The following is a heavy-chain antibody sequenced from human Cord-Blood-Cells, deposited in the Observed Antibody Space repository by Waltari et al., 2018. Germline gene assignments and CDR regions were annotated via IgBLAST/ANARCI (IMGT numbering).Heavy chain of an antibody. CDR1: GYTLTELS. D-gene: IGHD6-6*01. Sequence: QVQLVQSGAEVKKPGASVKVSCKVSGYTLTELSMHWVRQAPGKGHEWMGGVNAEDGETSYAQKFQGRGTMTVDTSTDTAYMELGRLRSEDTAVYYCARGPAARPSYNWFDPWGQGTLVTVSS. J-gene: IGHJ5*02. CDR2: VNAEDGET. V-gene: IGHV1-24*01. CDR3: ARGPAARPSYNWFDP.